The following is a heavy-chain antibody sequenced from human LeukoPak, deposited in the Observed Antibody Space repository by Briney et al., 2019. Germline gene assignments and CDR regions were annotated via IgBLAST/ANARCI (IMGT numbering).Heavy chain of an antibody. J-gene: IGHJ4*02. CDR1: GFTFRSYW. Sequence: QPGGSLRLSCAASGFTFRSYWMSWVRQPPGKGLEWVANIKHDGSEKYYVDSVKGRFTISRDNAKNSLYLQMNSLRAEDTAVYYCARVGTAEGTLEDYWGQGTLVTVSS. CDR2: IKHDGSEK. CDR3: ARVGTAEGTLEDY. V-gene: IGHV3-7*01. D-gene: IGHD6-13*01.